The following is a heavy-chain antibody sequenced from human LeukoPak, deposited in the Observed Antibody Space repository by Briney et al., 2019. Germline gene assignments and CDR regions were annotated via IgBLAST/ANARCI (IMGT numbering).Heavy chain of an antibody. V-gene: IGHV3-49*03. Sequence: PGRSLRLSCTAPGFTFGDYAMSWFRQAPGKGREWGGFIRIKAYGRATEYAASVKGRFTISRDDSKNIAYLQISTLATEDTAVYYCTRYSSGWITLDYWGQGTMVTVSS. J-gene: IGHJ4*02. CDR3: TRYSSGWITLDY. CDR2: IRIKAYGRAT. CDR1: GFTFGDYA. D-gene: IGHD6-19*01.